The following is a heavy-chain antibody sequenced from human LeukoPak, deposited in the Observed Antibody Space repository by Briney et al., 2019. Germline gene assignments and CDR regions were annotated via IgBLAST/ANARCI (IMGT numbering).Heavy chain of an antibody. CDR3: ARETSQKGAHYMDV. Sequence: SETLSLTCTVSGYSISSGYYWAWIRQPPGKGLEWIGSIYHSGSTNYNPSLKSRVTISVDTSKNQFSLKLSSVTAADTAVYYCARETSQKGAHYMDVWGKGTTVTISS. V-gene: IGHV4-38-2*02. CDR1: GYSISSGYY. CDR2: IYHSGST. J-gene: IGHJ6*03. D-gene: IGHD3-16*01.